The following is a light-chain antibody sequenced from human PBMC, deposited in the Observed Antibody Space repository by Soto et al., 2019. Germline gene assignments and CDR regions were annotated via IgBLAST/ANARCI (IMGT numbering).Light chain of an antibody. V-gene: IGLV2-14*01. Sequence: QSALTQPDSVSGSPGQAITISCTGTSSDVGGYNYVSWYQQHPGKAPKLMIYDVSNRPSGVSNRCSGSKSGNTASLTISGLPAEDEADYYFSSYTSSSTLYVFGTGTKVTVL. CDR2: DVS. J-gene: IGLJ1*01. CDR3: SSYTSSSTLYV. CDR1: SSDVGGYNY.